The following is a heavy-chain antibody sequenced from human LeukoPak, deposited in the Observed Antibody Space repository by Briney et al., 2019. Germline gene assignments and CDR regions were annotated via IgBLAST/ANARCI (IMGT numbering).Heavy chain of an antibody. CDR2: ISHSGTTA. V-gene: IGHV3-48*03. D-gene: IGHD1-26*01. CDR1: GFTFSSYE. J-gene: IGHJ4*02. CDR3: TRDREGRSYYVLAY. Sequence: GGSLRLSCAASGFTFSSYEMNWVRQAPGKGLEGVSYISHSGTTAYYADSVKGRFTISRDNAKNSVYLQMNSLRAEDTAVYYCTRDREGRSYYVLAYWGQGTLVTVSS.